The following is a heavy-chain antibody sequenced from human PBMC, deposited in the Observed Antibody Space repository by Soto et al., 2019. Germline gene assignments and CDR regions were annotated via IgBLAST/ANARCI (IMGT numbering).Heavy chain of an antibody. CDR2: IYYSGST. J-gene: IGHJ5*02. V-gene: IGHV4-31*03. Sequence: PSETLSLTCTVSGGSISSGGYYWSWIRQHPGKGPEWIGYIYYSGSTYYNPSLKSRVTISVDTSKNQFSLKLSSVTAADTAVYYCARGSTSCYTSCWFDPWGQGTLVTVSS. D-gene: IGHD2-2*02. CDR1: GGSISSGGYY. CDR3: ARGSTSCYTSCWFDP.